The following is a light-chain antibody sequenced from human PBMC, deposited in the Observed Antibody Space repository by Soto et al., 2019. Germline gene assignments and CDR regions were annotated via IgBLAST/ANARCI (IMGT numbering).Light chain of an antibody. Sequence: DIVMTQSPDSLAVSLGERATINCKSSQSVLSSSNNKNYLAWFQQKPGQPPKLLIYWASARQSGVPDRFIGSGSGADFSLTISSLQAEDVAVYYCQQYHSDPITFGQGTRLEIK. J-gene: IGKJ5*01. V-gene: IGKV4-1*01. CDR3: QQYHSDPIT. CDR1: QSVLSSSNNKNY. CDR2: WAS.